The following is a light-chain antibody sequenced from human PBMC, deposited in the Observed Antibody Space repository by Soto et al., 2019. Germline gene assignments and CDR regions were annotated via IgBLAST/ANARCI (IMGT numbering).Light chain of an antibody. Sequence: QAVLTQSPSASASLGASVKLTCTLSSGHSTYAIAWHQQQPEKGPRYLMKLNSDGRHSKGDGIPDRFSGSSSGAERYLTISSLQSDDEADYYCQAWGTGIQVFGGGTQLTVL. V-gene: IGLV4-69*01. J-gene: IGLJ3*02. CDR1: SGHSTYA. CDR3: QAWGTGIQV. CDR2: LNSDGRH.